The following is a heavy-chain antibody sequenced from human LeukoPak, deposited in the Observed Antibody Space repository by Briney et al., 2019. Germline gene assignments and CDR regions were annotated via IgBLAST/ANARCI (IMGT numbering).Heavy chain of an antibody. CDR1: GGSISSSSYY. CDR2: ISYSGST. Sequence: SETLSLTCTVSGGSISSSSYYWGWIRQPPGKGLEWIGSISYSGSTYYNPSLKSRVTISLDTSKNQFSLKLSSVTAADTAVYYCARVAVGGPFDYWGQGTLVTVSS. D-gene: IGHD2-15*01. V-gene: IGHV4-39*07. CDR3: ARVAVGGPFDY. J-gene: IGHJ4*02.